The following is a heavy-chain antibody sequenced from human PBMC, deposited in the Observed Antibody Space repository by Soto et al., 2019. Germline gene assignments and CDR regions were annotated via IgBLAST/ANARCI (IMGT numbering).Heavy chain of an antibody. CDR1: GGSISSSSYF. CDR2: MYYSGST. D-gene: IGHD6-13*01. Sequence: SETLSLTCTVSGGSISSSSYFWGWIRQPPGKGLEWIGSMYYSGSTYYNPSLKSRVTISVDTSKNQFSLKLSSVTAADTAVYYCARADSSSWGEDWFDPWGQGTLVTVSS. CDR3: ARADSSSWGEDWFDP. J-gene: IGHJ5*02. V-gene: IGHV4-39*02.